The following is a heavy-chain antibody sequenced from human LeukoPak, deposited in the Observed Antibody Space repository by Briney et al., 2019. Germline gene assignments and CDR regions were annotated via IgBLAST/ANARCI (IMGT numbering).Heavy chain of an antibody. CDR1: GGTFSSYA. CDR2: IIPIFGTA. D-gene: IGHD4-17*01. Sequence: SVKVSCKASGGTFSSYAISWVRQAPGQGLEWMGGIIPIFGTANYAQKFQGRVTITADESTSTAYMELSSLRSEDTAVYYCARDPSFGDYFVYFDYWGQGTLVTVSS. CDR3: ARDPSFGDYFVYFDY. V-gene: IGHV1-69*13. J-gene: IGHJ4*02.